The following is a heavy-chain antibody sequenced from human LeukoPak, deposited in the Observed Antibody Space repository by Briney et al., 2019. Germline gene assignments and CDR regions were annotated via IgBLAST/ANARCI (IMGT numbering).Heavy chain of an antibody. CDR1: GFTFSSYW. Sequence: GGSLRLSCAASGFTFSSYWMSWVRQAPGKGLEWVANIKQDGSEKSYVDSVKGRFTISRDNAKNSLYLQMTSLRAEDTAVYYCARSQLSGYCSSTSCFWSGYWGQGTLVTVSS. CDR2: IKQDGSEK. V-gene: IGHV3-7*05. CDR3: ARSQLSGYCSSTSCFWSGY. J-gene: IGHJ4*02. D-gene: IGHD2-2*01.